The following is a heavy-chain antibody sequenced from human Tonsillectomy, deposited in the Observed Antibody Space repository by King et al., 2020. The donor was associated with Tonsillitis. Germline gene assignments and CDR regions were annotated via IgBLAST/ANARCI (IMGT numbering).Heavy chain of an antibody. CDR3: ARHYYDSSSQHRPFDF. J-gene: IGHJ4*02. CDR1: GYSFSTYW. D-gene: IGHD3-22*01. Sequence: VQLVQSGAEVKKPGESLRISCKGSGYSFSTYWISWVRQMPGKGLEWMGRIDPRDSYTNYSPSFQGHVTISADKSISTSYLHWSSLEASDTAMYYCARHYYDSSSQHRPFDFWGQGTLVTVSS. CDR2: IDPRDSYT. V-gene: IGHV5-10-1*03.